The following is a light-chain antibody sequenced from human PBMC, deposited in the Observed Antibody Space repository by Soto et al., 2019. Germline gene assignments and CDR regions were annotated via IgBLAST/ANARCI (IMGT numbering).Light chain of an antibody. J-gene: IGKJ5*01. CDR1: QGIYIY. CDR3: QQYGYSPIT. CDR2: AAS. Sequence: DIQMTKSPSSLSASVGDRVNITCRASQGIYIYLAWYQQKPGKIPKVLIYAASSRATGSPDRFSGGGSGTDFTLTISRLEPEDFAVYYCQQYGYSPITFGQGTRLEIK. V-gene: IGKV1-NL1*01.